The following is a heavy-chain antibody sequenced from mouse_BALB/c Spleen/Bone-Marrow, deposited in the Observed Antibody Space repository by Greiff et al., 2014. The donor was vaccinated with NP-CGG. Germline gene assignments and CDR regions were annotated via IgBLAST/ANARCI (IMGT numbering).Heavy chain of an antibody. CDR3: TRRPLQANSYFDC. Sequence: EVKLMESGGDLVKPGGSLKLSCVASGFTFSSYGMSWVRQTPDKRLEWVATISSGGSSTYYPASVKGRFTISRDNAKSTLYLQMSSLNSEDTAMYYCTRRPLQANSYFDCWGQGTTLTVPS. CDR1: GFTFSSYG. V-gene: IGHV5-6*02. J-gene: IGHJ2*01. CDR2: ISSGGSST. D-gene: IGHD3-2*02.